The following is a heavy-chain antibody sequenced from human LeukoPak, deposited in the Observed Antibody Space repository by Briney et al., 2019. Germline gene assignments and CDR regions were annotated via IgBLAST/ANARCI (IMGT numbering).Heavy chain of an antibody. D-gene: IGHD1-1*01. Sequence: GSLRLSCAASGFTFSSYAMSWVRQAPGKGLEWVSAISGSGDSTYYADSVEGRFTISRDDSKNTVYLQMNSLRAEDTAVYYCAKGSSTGTLDYFDYWGQGTLVTVSS. CDR1: GFTFSSYA. V-gene: IGHV3-23*01. CDR2: ISGSGDST. CDR3: AKGSSTGTLDYFDY. J-gene: IGHJ4*02.